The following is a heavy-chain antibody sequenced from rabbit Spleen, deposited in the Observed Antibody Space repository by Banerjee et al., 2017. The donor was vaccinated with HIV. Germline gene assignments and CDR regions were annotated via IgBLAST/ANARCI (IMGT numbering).Heavy chain of an antibody. CDR2: VYAGSSGTT. D-gene: IGHD5-1*01. CDR1: GFSFSSNYW. V-gene: IGHV1S45*01. Sequence: QEQLVESGGGLVKPGASLTLTCTASGFSFSSNYWICWVRQAPGKGLEWIACVYAGSSGTTAYASWAKGRFTISKTSSTTVTLQMTSLTVADTATYSCARDLNIRAYAFNLWGPGTLVTVS. CDR3: ARDLNIRAYAFNL. J-gene: IGHJ4*01.